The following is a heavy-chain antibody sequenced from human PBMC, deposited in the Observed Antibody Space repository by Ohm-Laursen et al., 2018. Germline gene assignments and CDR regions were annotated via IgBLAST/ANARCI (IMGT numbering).Heavy chain of an antibody. Sequence: ETLSLTWPVSGGSISSYYWSWIRQPPGKGLEWIGYIYYSGITNYNPSLRSRVTILVDTSKNQFSLRLSSVTAADTAVYFCARQGSRSTHFDYWGQGTLVTVSS. CDR3: ARQGSRSTHFDY. D-gene: IGHD6-13*01. CDR2: IYYSGIT. CDR1: GGSISSYY. V-gene: IGHV4-59*01. J-gene: IGHJ4*02.